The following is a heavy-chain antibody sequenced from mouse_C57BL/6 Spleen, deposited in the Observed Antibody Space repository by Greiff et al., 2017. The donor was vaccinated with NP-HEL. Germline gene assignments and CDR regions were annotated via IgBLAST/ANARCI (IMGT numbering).Heavy chain of an antibody. CDR1: GYTFTSYW. V-gene: IGHV1-59*01. D-gene: IGHD1-3*01. J-gene: IGHJ3*01. CDR3: ARDNSWFAY. CDR2: IDPSDSYT. Sequence: VQLQQPGAELVRPGTSVKLSCKASGYTFTSYWMHWVKQRPGQGLEWIGVIDPSDSYTNYNQKFKGKATLTVDTSSSTAYMQLSSLTSEDSAVYYCARDNSWFAYWGQGTLVTVSA.